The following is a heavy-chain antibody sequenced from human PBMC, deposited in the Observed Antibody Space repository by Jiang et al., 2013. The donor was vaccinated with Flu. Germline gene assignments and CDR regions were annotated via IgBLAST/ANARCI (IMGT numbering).Heavy chain of an antibody. J-gene: IGHJ4*02. CDR1: GGSISSYY. CDR2: IYYSGST. V-gene: IGHV4-59*01. CDR3: ARAGYSSAYYYFDY. Sequence: GSGLVKPSETLSLTCTVSGGSISSYYWSWIRQPPGKGLEWIGYIYYSGSTNYNPSLKSRVTISLDTSRDQFSLKLSSVTAADTAVYYCARAGYSSAYYYFDYWGQGSLVTVSS. D-gene: IGHD6-19*01.